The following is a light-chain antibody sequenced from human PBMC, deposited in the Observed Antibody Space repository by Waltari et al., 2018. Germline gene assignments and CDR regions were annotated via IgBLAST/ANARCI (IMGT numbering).Light chain of an antibody. CDR2: KDT. CDR3: YSAEISGKLWA. V-gene: IGLV3-10*01. Sequence: SYELTQSPSVSVSPGQTATITCSGAALPKKYAYWYQAKSGQAPVLVIYKDTKRPSGIPEKFSGSSTGSMATLTISGAQVEDEGDYYCYSAEISGKLWAFGGGTKLTVL. J-gene: IGLJ3*02. CDR1: ALPKKY.